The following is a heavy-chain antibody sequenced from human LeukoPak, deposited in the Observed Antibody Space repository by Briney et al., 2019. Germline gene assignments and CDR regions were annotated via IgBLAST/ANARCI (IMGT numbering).Heavy chain of an antibody. CDR1: GGSISTYY. D-gene: IGHD2-2*01. CDR2: IYYSGST. J-gene: IGHJ4*02. Sequence: SETLSLTCTVSGGSISTYYWTWIRQPPGKGLEWIGYIYYSGSTNYNPSLRSRVTISLDTSKNQFSLKLSSVTAADTAVYYCARGPAGPYYFDYRGQGTLVTVSS. V-gene: IGHV4-59*01. CDR3: ARGPAGPYYFDY.